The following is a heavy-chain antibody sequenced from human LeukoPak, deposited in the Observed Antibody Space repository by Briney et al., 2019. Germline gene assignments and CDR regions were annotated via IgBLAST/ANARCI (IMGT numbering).Heavy chain of an antibody. Sequence: SETLSLTCAVYGGSFSGYYWSWIRQPPGKGLEWIGEINHSGSTNYNPSLKRRVTISVDTSKNQFSLMLSSVTAADTAVYYCAKVGYGSGSYYNNAFDIWGQGTMVTVSS. V-gene: IGHV4-34*01. CDR3: AKVGYGSGSYYNNAFDI. CDR1: GGSFSGYY. D-gene: IGHD3-10*01. J-gene: IGHJ3*02. CDR2: INHSGST.